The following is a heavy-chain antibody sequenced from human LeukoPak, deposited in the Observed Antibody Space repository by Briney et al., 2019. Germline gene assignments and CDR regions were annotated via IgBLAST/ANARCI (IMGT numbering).Heavy chain of an antibody. D-gene: IGHD3-10*01. CDR1: GSTLTEIS. CDR3: ATGAMVYEY. V-gene: IGHV1-24*01. J-gene: IGHJ4*02. CDR2: FGPQVGET. Sequence: ASVKVSCKVSGSTLTEISIDWVRQAPGEGLECMGTFGPQVGETIHAQKLQGRLKMTADTSTDTAYMEMTSLQSEDTAVYYCATGAMVYEYWGQGTLVTVSS.